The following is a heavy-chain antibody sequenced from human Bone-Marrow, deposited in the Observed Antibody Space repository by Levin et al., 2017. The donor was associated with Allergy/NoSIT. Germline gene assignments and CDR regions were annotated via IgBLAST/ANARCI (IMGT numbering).Heavy chain of an antibody. CDR2: IGVAGDT. J-gene: IGHJ4*02. Sequence: GESLKISCAASGITISGHDMHWVRQATGKGLEWVSGIGVAGDTYYPGSVKGRFTISRENAKNSFYLQMNSLRVGDTAVYYCYTYGYWGRGTLVTVSS. D-gene: IGHD3-10*01. CDR3: YTYGY. CDR1: GITISGHD. V-gene: IGHV3-13*01.